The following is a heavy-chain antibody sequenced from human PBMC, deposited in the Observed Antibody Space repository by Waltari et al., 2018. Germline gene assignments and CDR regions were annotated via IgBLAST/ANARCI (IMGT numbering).Heavy chain of an antibody. V-gene: IGHV3-7*01. Sequence: VQLVESGGGVVQPGRSLRLSCAASGFTFSSYGMHWVRQTPGKGLEWVAGIKQDGSEKYYADSVKGRFTISRDNAKNSLYLQMNSLRAEDTAVYYCATSGWYCFDYWGQGTLVTVSS. CDR2: IKQDGSEK. CDR1: GFTFSSYG. D-gene: IGHD6-19*01. J-gene: IGHJ4*02. CDR3: ATSGWYCFDY.